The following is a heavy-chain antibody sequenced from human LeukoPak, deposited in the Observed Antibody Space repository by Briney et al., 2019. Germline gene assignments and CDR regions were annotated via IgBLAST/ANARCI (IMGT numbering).Heavy chain of an antibody. J-gene: IGHJ4*02. V-gene: IGHV3-49*04. D-gene: IGHD3-10*01. CDR1: GFTFGDYA. Sequence: GGSLRLSCTASGFTFGDYAMSWVRQAPGKGLEWVGFIRSKAYGGTTEYAASVKGRFTISRDDSKSIAYLQMNSLKTEDTAVYYCTRVLWFGESSLNYFDYWGQGTLVTVSS. CDR3: TRVLWFGESSLNYFDY. CDR2: IRSKAYGGTT.